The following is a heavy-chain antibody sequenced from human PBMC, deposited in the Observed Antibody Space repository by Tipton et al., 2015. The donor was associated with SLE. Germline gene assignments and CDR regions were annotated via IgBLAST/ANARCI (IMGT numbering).Heavy chain of an antibody. J-gene: IGHJ4*02. Sequence: TLSLTCTVSGGSINSFYWSWIRQPPGKGLEWIGYSYPNRNTNYNPSLKSRLTISVDTSKNQFSLRLTSVTAADTAIYYCARHDPHNWNYWFYFDHWGQGTLVTVST. V-gene: IGHV4-4*09. D-gene: IGHD1-7*01. CDR2: SYPNRNT. CDR1: GGSINSFY. CDR3: ARHDPHNWNYWFYFDH.